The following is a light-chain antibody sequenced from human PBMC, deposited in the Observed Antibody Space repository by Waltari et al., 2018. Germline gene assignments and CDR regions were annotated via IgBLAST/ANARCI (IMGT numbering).Light chain of an antibody. Sequence: DIVMTQSPDSLAVSLGERATINCKSSQVVFWSSNNKNYLAWYQQKAGQPPRLLFYWASTRESGVPDRFSASGSGTDFTLTISSLQPEDVATYYCQQYYSHPTTFGPGTNVE. V-gene: IGKV4-1*01. CDR2: WAS. CDR1: QVVFWSSNNKNY. CDR3: QQYYSHPTT. J-gene: IGKJ1*01.